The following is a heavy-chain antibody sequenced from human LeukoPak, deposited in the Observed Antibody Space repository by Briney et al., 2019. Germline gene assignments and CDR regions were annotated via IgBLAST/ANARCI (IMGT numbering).Heavy chain of an antibody. D-gene: IGHD5-24*01. CDR1: GFTVSSNY. Sequence: GGSLRLSCAASGFTVSSNYMSWVRQAPGKGLQWVSVIYSGGSTDYADSVKGRFTISRDTSKNTLYLQMNSLRAEDTAVYYCARTRDGFYYYYGMDVWGQGTTVTVSS. J-gene: IGHJ6*02. CDR2: IYSGGST. V-gene: IGHV3-53*01. CDR3: ARTRDGFYYYYGMDV.